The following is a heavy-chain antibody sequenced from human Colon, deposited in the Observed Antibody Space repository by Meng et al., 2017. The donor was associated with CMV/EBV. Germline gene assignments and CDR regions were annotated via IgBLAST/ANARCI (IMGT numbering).Heavy chain of an antibody. Sequence: QVQRVQSGDWVKKPGSSAKVSCKTSVDIISRQTVSWVRQAPGQGLEWMGKIAPIFGTIKYAEKFQGRVTITADHPTSTVYMELISLRSDDTAVYYCARDWAWTHDYWGQGTLVTVSS. CDR2: IAPIFGTI. CDR3: ARDWAWTHDY. D-gene: IGHD1-1*01. V-gene: IGHV1-69*08. J-gene: IGHJ4*02. CDR1: VDIISRQT.